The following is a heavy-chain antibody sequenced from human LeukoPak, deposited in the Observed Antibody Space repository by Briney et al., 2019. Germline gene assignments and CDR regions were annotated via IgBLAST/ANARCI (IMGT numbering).Heavy chain of an antibody. CDR3: ARGGHIAIPPYGFDY. Sequence: SETLFLTCTVSGASIHSNYWSWVRRPPGKGLEWIANINYRGGTYHNPSLQSRVTISIDTSKSRFSLNLTSVTAADTAIYYCARGGHIAIPPYGFDYWSRGWLVTV. D-gene: IGHD6-13*01. CDR1: GASIHSNY. V-gene: IGHV4-59*01. J-gene: IGHJ4*02. CDR2: INYRGGT.